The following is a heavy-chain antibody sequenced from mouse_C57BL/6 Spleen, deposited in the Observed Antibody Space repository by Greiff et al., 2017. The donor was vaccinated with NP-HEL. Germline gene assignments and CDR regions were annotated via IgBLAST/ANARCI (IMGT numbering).Heavy chain of an antibody. CDR2: IDPETGGT. D-gene: IGHD1-1*01. CDR3: TRGKLLRWVFAY. J-gene: IGHJ3*01. Sequence: QVQLQQSGAELVRPGASVTLSCKASGYTFTDYEMHWVKQTPVHGLEWIGAIDPETGGTAYNQKFKGKAILTADKSSSTAYMELRSLTSEDSAVYYCTRGKLLRWVFAYWGQGTLVTVSA. V-gene: IGHV1-15*01. CDR1: GYTFTDYE.